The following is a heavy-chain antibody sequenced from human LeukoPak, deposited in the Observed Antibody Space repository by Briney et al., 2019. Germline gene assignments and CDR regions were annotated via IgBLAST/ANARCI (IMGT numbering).Heavy chain of an antibody. D-gene: IGHD6-19*01. Sequence: GGSLRLSCAASGFTFSSYEMNWVRQAPGKGLEWVSYISSSGSTIYYADSVKGRFTISRDNAKNSLYLQMNSLRAEDTAVYYCARDEHSSGWYLPPYYYYGMDVWGQGTTVTVSS. V-gene: IGHV3-48*03. J-gene: IGHJ6*02. CDR1: GFTFSSYE. CDR2: ISSSGSTI. CDR3: ARDEHSSGWYLPPYYYYGMDV.